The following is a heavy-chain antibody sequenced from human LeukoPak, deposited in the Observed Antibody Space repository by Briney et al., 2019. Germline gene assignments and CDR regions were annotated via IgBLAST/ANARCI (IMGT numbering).Heavy chain of an antibody. J-gene: IGHJ4*02. Sequence: SETLSLTCTVSGGSISSYYWSWIRQPPGKGLEWIGYIYYSGSTNYNPSLKSRVTISVDTSKNQFSLKLSSVTAADTAVYYCATSSGVDSSGHDYWGQGTLVTVSS. V-gene: IGHV4-59*08. CDR2: IYYSGST. D-gene: IGHD3-22*01. CDR1: GGSISSYY. CDR3: ATSSGVDSSGHDY.